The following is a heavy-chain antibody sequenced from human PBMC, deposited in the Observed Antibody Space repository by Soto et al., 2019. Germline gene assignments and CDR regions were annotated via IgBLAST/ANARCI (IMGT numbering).Heavy chain of an antibody. CDR3: ARDRGPADYYDSSGYASGLVDY. V-gene: IGHV3-33*01. CDR1: GFTFSSYG. CDR2: IWYDGSNK. D-gene: IGHD3-22*01. J-gene: IGHJ4*02. Sequence: QVQLVESGGGVVQPGRSLRLSCAASGFTFSSYGMHWVRRAPGKGLEWVAVIWYDGSNKYYADSVKGRFTISRDNSKKTLYLQMNSLRAEDTAVYYCARDRGPADYYDSSGYASGLVDYWGQGTLVTVSS.